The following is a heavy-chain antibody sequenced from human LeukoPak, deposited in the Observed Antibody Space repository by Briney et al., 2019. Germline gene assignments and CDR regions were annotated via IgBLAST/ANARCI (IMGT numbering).Heavy chain of an antibody. CDR2: MNPNSGNT. D-gene: IGHD3-3*01. V-gene: IGHV1-8*01. CDR3: ARGPLVITIFGVVIPTGYYYYYMDV. Sequence: ASVKVFRRASGYTFTRYYIIWVRQATGQGLEWMGWMNPNSGNTGHAQEFQDRDTMTRNTSISTAYMELSSLRSEDTAVYYCARGPLVITIFGVVIPTGYYYYYMDVWGKGTTVTVSS. J-gene: IGHJ6*03. CDR1: GYTFTRYY.